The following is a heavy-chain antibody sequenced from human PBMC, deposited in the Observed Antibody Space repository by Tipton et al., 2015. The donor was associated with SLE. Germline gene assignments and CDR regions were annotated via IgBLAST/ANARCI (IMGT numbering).Heavy chain of an antibody. CDR3: ARGISGYSSSWYYYYYVMDV. CDR1: GGSFSGYY. D-gene: IGHD6-13*01. Sequence: TLSLTCALYGGSFSGYYWNWIRQPPGKGLEWIGEINHSGSTNYNPSLKSRVTISLDTSKNQFSLKVSSVTAADTAVYYCARGISGYSSSWYYYYYVMDVWGQGTTVTVSS. CDR2: INHSGST. V-gene: IGHV4-34*01. J-gene: IGHJ6*02.